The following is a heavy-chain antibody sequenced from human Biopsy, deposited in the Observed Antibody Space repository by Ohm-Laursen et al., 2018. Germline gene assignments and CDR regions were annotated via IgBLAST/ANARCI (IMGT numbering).Heavy chain of an antibody. CDR3: ASVVLGPTNDAFDL. CDR1: GGVINNYY. D-gene: IGHD3-22*01. Sequence: SQTLSLTCYVSGGVINNYYWSWIRQPAGKGLEWIGRIHPGGSTNYNPSLKSRVTMSVDTSKKQLSLRLRSVTAADTAMYYCASVVLGPTNDAFDLWGQGTMVVVSS. J-gene: IGHJ3*01. V-gene: IGHV4-4*07. CDR2: IHPGGST.